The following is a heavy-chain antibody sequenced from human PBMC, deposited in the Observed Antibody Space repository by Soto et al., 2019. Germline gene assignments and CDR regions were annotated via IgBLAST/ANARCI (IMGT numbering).Heavy chain of an antibody. CDR2: IFSNDEK. CDR3: ALMWDRWGHYYYYGMDV. CDR1: GFSLTNTRMG. D-gene: IGHD1-26*01. Sequence: QVTLKESGPVLVKPTETLTLTCTVSGFSLTNTRMGVSWIRQPPGKALEWLAHIFSNDEKSYSTSLKSRLTISKDTTTRQVVLTMTNMDPVDTATYYCALMWDRWGHYYYYGMDVWGQGTTVTVSS. V-gene: IGHV2-26*01. J-gene: IGHJ6*02.